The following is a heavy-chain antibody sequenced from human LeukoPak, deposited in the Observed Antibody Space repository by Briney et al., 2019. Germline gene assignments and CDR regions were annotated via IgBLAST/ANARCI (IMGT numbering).Heavy chain of an antibody. V-gene: IGHV1-2*04. J-gene: IGHJ5*02. CDR1: GYTFTCYY. CDR3: ARMVRDSSGYLTCFDP. CDR2: INPNSGGT. D-gene: IGHD3-22*01. Sequence: ASVKVSCKASGYTFTCYYMHWVRQAPGQGLEWMGWINPNSGGTNYAQKFQGWVTMTRDTSISTAYMELSRLRSDDTAVYYCARMVRDSSGYLTCFDPWGRETWSPSPQ.